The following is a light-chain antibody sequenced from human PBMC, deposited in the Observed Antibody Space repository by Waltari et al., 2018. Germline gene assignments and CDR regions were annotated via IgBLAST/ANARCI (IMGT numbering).Light chain of an antibody. V-gene: IGKV3-15*01. CDR3: QQYNNWLIT. J-gene: IGKJ5*01. Sequence: EIVLTQSPATLSLSPGERATLSCRASQSVSSYLAWYQQKPGQAPRLLIFGASSRATGIPGRFSGSGSGTEFTLTISSLQSEDFAVYYCQQYNNWLITFGQGTRLEIK. CDR1: QSVSSY. CDR2: GAS.